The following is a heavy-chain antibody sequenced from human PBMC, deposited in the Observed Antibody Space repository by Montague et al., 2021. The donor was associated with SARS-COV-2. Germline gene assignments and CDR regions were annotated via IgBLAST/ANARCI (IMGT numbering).Heavy chain of an antibody. J-gene: IGHJ4*02. CDR2: INHRGST. CDR3: ASGRQHINMVVVVVTGGEYYFDF. Sequence: SETLSLTCAVYAGSFSDYSWTWIRQPPGKGLEWIGEINHRGSTNYNPSLKSRVTISVDTSKNQFSLKMTSVTAADTAVYYCASGRQHINMVVVVVTGGEYYFDFWGQGTLVAVSS. V-gene: IGHV4-34*01. CDR1: AGSFSDYS. D-gene: IGHD3-22*01.